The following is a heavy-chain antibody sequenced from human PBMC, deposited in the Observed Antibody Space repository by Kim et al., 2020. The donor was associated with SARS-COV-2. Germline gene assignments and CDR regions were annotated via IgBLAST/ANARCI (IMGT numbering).Heavy chain of an antibody. CDR2: IYSGGST. Sequence: GGSLRLSCAASGFTFSSNYMSWVRQAPGKGLEWVAVIYSGGSTYYADSVKGRFTISRDNTKNTLYLQMNNLIAEDTAVYYWARLNNFLRDAFAIWGQGTMVTVSS. D-gene: IGHD3-16*01. CDR1: GFTFSSNY. V-gene: IGHV3-53*01. J-gene: IGHJ3*02. CDR3: ARLNNFLRDAFAI.